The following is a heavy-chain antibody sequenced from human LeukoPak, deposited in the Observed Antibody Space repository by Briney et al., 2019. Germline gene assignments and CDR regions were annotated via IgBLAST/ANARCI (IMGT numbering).Heavy chain of an antibody. CDR3: AKDRSSGWGDYYFDY. Sequence: GGSLRLSCAASGFTFSSYAMSWVCQAPGKGLEWVSAISGSGGSTYYADSVKGRFTISRDNSKNTLYLQMNSLRAEDTAVYYCAKDRSSGWGDYYFDYWGQGTLVTVSS. D-gene: IGHD6-19*01. CDR1: GFTFSSYA. J-gene: IGHJ4*02. V-gene: IGHV3-23*01. CDR2: ISGSGGST.